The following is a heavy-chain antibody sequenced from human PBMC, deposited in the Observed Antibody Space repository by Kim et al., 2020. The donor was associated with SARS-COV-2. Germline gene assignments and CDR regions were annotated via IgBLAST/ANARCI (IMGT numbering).Heavy chain of an antibody. J-gene: IGHJ5*02. CDR3: ARSGDSSSWYDYNWFDP. D-gene: IGHD6-13*01. CDR2: IIPIFGTA. Sequence: SVKVSCKASGGTFSSYAISWVRQAPGQGLEWMGGIIPIFGTANYAQKFQGRVTITADESTSTAYMELSSLRSEDTAVYYCARSGDSSSWYDYNWFDPWGQGTLVTVSS. CDR1: GGTFSSYA. V-gene: IGHV1-69*13.